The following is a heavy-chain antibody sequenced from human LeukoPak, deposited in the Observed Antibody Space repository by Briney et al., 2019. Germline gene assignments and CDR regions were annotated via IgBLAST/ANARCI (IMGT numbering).Heavy chain of an antibody. D-gene: IGHD2-2*01. CDR3: ASSGPSSQLLFGY. Sequence: GGSLRLSCAASGFTVSSNYMSWVRQAPGKGLEWVSFIYSGGSTYYADSVKGRFTISRDNSKNTLYLQMNSLRAEDTAVYYCASSGPSSQLLFGYWGQGTLVTVSS. J-gene: IGHJ4*02. CDR1: GFTVSSNY. V-gene: IGHV3-66*02. CDR2: IYSGGST.